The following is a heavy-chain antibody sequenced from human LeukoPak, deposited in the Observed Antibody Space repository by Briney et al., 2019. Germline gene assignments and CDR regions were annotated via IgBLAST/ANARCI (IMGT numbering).Heavy chain of an antibody. CDR3: AKALAYYYDSTVPFDY. D-gene: IGHD3-22*01. J-gene: IGHJ4*02. V-gene: IGHV3-23*01. CDR2: ISGSGGST. CDR1: GFTFSSYA. Sequence: GGSLRLSCAASGFTFSSYAMSWVRQAPGKGLEWVSAISGSGGSTSYADSVKGRFTISRDNSKNTLYLQMNSLRVEDTAVYYCAKALAYYYDSTVPFDYWGQGTLVTVSS.